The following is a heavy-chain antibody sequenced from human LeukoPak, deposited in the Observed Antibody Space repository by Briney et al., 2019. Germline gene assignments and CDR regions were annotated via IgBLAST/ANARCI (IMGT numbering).Heavy chain of an antibody. CDR3: AKEGAAGYNFGGSYWHFDL. V-gene: IGHV3-30*18. CDR1: GFTFSSYG. Sequence: GGSLRLSCAASGFTFSSYGMHWVRQAPGKGLEWVAVISYDGSSKYYADSVKGRFTISRDNSKNTLYLQMNSLRAEDTAVYYCAKEGAAGYNFGGSYWHFDLWGRGTLVTVSS. J-gene: IGHJ2*01. D-gene: IGHD5-24*01. CDR2: ISYDGSSK.